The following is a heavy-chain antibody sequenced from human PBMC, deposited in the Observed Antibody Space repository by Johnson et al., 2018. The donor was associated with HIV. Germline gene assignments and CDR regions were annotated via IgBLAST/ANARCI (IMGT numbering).Heavy chain of an antibody. D-gene: IGHD1-26*01. CDR2: ITWDGGST. V-gene: IGHV3-43*01. Sequence: VQLVESGGVVVQPGGSLRLSCAASGFIFDDYTMHWVRQAPGKGLEWVSLITWDGGSTYYADSVKGRFTISRDNSKNSLYLQMNSLRTEDTALYYCATLIYRSDAFDIWGQGTMVTVSS. CDR3: ATLIYRSDAFDI. J-gene: IGHJ3*02. CDR1: GFIFDDYT.